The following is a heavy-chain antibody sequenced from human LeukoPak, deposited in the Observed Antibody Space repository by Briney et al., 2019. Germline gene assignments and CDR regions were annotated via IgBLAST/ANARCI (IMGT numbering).Heavy chain of an antibody. Sequence: SETLSLTCTVSGGSISSSSYYWGWIRQPPGKGLEWIGSIYYSGSTYYNPSLKSRVTISVDTSKNQFSLKLSSVTAADTAVYYCARELMIQLWAPGGNYGMDVWGQGTTVTVSS. CDR2: IYYSGST. CDR3: ARELMIQLWAPGGNYGMDV. CDR1: GGSISSSSYY. V-gene: IGHV4-39*07. D-gene: IGHD5-18*01. J-gene: IGHJ6*02.